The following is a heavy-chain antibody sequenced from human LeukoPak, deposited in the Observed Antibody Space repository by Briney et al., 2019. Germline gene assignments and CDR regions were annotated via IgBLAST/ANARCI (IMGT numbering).Heavy chain of an antibody. CDR3: ARDSRHYGDYQIGY. J-gene: IGHJ4*02. V-gene: IGHV4-4*07. CDR1: GGSISSYY. D-gene: IGHD4-17*01. Sequence: SETLSLTCTVSGGSISSYYWSWIRQPAGKGLEWIGRIYTSGSTNYNPSLKSRVTMSVDTSKNQFSLKLSSVTAADTAVYYCARDSRHYGDYQIGYWGQGTLVTVSS. CDR2: IYTSGST.